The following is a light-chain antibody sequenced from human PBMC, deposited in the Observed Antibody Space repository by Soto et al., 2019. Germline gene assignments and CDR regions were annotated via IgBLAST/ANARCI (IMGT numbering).Light chain of an antibody. CDR1: QSVTSN. CDR3: QQYSNWPPWT. Sequence: EIVMTQSPATLSVSPGERDTLSCRASQSVTSNLAWYQQKPGQAPRLLIYGASTRATGIPARFSGSGSGTEFTLTISSLQSEDFAVYYCQQYSNWPPWTFGQGTKVDIK. J-gene: IGKJ1*01. CDR2: GAS. V-gene: IGKV3-15*01.